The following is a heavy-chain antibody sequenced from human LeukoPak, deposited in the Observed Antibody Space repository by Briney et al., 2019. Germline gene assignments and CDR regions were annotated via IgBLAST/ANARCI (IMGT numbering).Heavy chain of an antibody. CDR1: GYTFTSYY. V-gene: IGHV1-46*01. CDR3: ARVRDGYNDAYDI. Sequence: ASVKVSCKASGYTFTSYYMHWVRQAPGQGLEWTGIIKPSGGSTTYAQKFQGRVTMTRDMSTSTLYMELSSLRSEDTAVYYCARVRDGYNDAYDIWGQGTMVTVSS. CDR2: IKPSGGST. D-gene: IGHD5-24*01. J-gene: IGHJ3*02.